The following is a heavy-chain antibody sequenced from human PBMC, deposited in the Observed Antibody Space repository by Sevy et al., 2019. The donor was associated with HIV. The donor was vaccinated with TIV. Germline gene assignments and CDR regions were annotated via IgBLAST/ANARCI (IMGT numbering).Heavy chain of an antibody. D-gene: IGHD6-13*01. Sequence: GGSLRLSCAASGLRFSNYNMNWVRQAPGQGLEWVACISNSSSYIYYVDSVKGRFTISRDNAKNSLYLQMDSLRAEDTAWYYCASEKEQLVLWPYYGMDVWGQGTTVTVSS. CDR1: GLRFSNYN. V-gene: IGHV3-21*01. CDR2: ISNSSSYI. J-gene: IGHJ6*02. CDR3: ASEKEQLVLWPYYGMDV.